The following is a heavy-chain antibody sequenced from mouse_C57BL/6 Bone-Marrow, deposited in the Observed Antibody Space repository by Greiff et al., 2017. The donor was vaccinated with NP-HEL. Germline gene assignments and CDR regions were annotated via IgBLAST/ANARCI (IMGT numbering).Heavy chain of an antibody. CDR1: GYAFSSSW. J-gene: IGHJ3*01. D-gene: IGHD6-1*01. V-gene: IGHV1-82*01. Sequence: VQLQQSGPELVKPGASVKISCKASGYAFSSSWMNWVKQRPGKGLEWIGRIYPGDGDTNYNGKFKGKATLTADKSSSTAYMQLSSLTSEDSAVYFCESSVPHSSGFAYWGQGTLVTVSA. CDR3: ESSVPHSSGFAY. CDR2: IYPGDGDT.